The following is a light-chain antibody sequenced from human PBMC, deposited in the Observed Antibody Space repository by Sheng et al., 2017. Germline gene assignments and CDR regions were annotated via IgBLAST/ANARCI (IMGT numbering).Light chain of an antibody. V-gene: IGKV3-20*01. CDR2: SAS. Sequence: EIVLTQSPGTLSLSPGERATLSCRASQSVSSSYLAWYQQKPGQAPRLLIYSASSRATGIPDRFSGSGSGTDFTLTISRLEPEDFAVYYCQQYCSSPEITFGPGTKVDIK. J-gene: IGKJ3*01. CDR1: QSVSSSY. CDR3: QQYCSSPEIT.